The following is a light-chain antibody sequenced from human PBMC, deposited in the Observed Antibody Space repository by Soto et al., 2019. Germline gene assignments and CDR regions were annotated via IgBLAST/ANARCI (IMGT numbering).Light chain of an antibody. CDR2: GAS. Sequence: EIVMTQSPATLSVSPGERATLSCRASQSVGSNLDWYQQRPGQAPRLLIYGASTRATGVPARFSGSGSGTEFTLTISSLQSEDFGIYVCQQYNNWPPDRTFGQGTKVEIK. J-gene: IGKJ1*01. CDR1: QSVGSN. V-gene: IGKV3-15*01. CDR3: QQYNNWPPDRT.